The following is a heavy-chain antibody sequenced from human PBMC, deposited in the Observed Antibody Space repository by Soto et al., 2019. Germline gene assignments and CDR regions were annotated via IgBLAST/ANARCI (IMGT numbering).Heavy chain of an antibody. CDR3: ARSQGSSTSLEIYYYYYYGMDV. V-gene: IGHV1-69*01. CDR1: GGTFGSYA. J-gene: IGHJ6*02. CDR2: IIPIPGTA. D-gene: IGHD2-2*01. Sequence: QVQLVQSGAEVKKPGSSVKVSCKASGGTFGSYAISWVRQAPGQGLEWMGGIIPIPGTANYAQKFQGRVTIAADDSTNTAYMELSSLRSEDTAVYYCARSQGSSTSLEIYYYYYYGMDVWGQGTTVTVSS.